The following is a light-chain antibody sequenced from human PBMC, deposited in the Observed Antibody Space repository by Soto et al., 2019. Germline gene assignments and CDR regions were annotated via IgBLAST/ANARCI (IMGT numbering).Light chain of an antibody. CDR1: QDIGKS. Sequence: DIQMTQSPSSLFASVGDRVTITCQASQDIGKSLNWYQQKPGKAPRLLIYDASSLETGVPPRFSGSGSGTDFDCTISSLQPEDITTYYGKKYDTLPIFGQGTKLELK. V-gene: IGKV1-33*01. CDR3: KKYDTLPI. CDR2: DAS. J-gene: IGKJ2*01.